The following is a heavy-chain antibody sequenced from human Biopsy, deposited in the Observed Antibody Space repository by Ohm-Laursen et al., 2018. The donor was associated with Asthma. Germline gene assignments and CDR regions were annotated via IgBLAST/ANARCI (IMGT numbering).Heavy chain of an antibody. Sequence: SLRLSCTASGFTFSNYGMHWVCQAPGKGLDWVAVISLDGSNKNYTDSVKGRFTISRDNSRNTLHLQMNSLRAEDTAVYYCAKDVFPGWELRRGPDYWGQGTLVTVSS. V-gene: IGHV3-30*18. CDR3: AKDVFPGWELRRGPDY. D-gene: IGHD1-26*01. CDR2: ISLDGSNK. CDR1: GFTFSNYG. J-gene: IGHJ4*02.